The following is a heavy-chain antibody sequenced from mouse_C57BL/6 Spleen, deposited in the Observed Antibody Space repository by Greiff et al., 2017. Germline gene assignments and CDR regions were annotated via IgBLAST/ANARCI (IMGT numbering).Heavy chain of an antibody. CDR1: GYTFTSYG. V-gene: IGHV1-81*01. J-gene: IGHJ4*01. Sequence: LVESGAELARPGASVKLSCKASGYTFTSYGISWVKQRTGQGLEWIGEIYPRSGNTYYNEKFKGKATLTADKSSSTAYMELRSLTSEDSAVYFCARWDYGNYDGSAMDDWGQGTSVTVSS. D-gene: IGHD2-1*01. CDR3: ARWDYGNYDGSAMDD. CDR2: IYPRSGNT.